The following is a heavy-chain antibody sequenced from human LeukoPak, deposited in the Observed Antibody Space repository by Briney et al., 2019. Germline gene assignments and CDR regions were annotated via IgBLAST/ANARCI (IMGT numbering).Heavy chain of an antibody. J-gene: IGHJ6*03. Sequence: SETLSLTCTVSGGSISSSSYYWGWIRQPPGKGLEWIGRIDYSGSTYYNPSLKSRVTISVDTSKNQFSLKLSSVTAADTAVYYCARRPYYDFWSGYFFYYYYYYMDVWGKGTTVTVSS. CDR3: ARRPYYDFWSGYFFYYYYYYMDV. D-gene: IGHD3-3*01. V-gene: IGHV4-39*01. CDR1: GGSISSSSYY. CDR2: IDYSGST.